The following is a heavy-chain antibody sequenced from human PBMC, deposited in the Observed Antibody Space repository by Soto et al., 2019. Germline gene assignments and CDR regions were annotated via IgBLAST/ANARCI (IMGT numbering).Heavy chain of an antibody. J-gene: IGHJ4*02. CDR2: IIPLFGTA. V-gene: IGHV1-69*06. CDR3: ASKAACGGDCYAFDS. CDR1: GGIFSSNT. D-gene: IGHD2-21*02. Sequence: QVYLVQSGAEVKKPGSSVKISCKASGGIFSSNTINWVRQAAGQGLEWMGGIIPLFGTANYAEKFQGRVTITADKSTKTEYMELTRLRSEDTAVYYCASKAACGGDCYAFDSWGQGNLVTVSS.